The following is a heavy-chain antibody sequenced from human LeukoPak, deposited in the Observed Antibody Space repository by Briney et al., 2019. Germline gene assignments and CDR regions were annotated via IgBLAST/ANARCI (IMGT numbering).Heavy chain of an antibody. Sequence: GRSLRLSCAASGFTFSSYGMHWVRQAPGKGLEWVAVISYDGSNKYYADSVKGRFTISRDNSKNTLYLQMNSLRAEDTAVYYCARDQAWAYCSSTSCYGNAFDIWGQGTMVTVSS. V-gene: IGHV3-30*03. CDR2: ISYDGSNK. CDR1: GFTFSSYG. D-gene: IGHD2-2*01. CDR3: ARDQAWAYCSSTSCYGNAFDI. J-gene: IGHJ3*02.